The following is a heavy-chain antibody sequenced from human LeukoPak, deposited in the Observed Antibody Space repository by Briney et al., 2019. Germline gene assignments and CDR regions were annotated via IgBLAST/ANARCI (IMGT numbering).Heavy chain of an antibody. V-gene: IGHV3-23*01. CDR1: GFTFSSYS. J-gene: IGHJ6*03. Sequence: AGESLRLSCAASGFTFSSYSMSWVRQAQARGLEWVSAISGSGGGTYYADSVKGRFTISRDNSRNTLYLHMNSLRAEDTAVYYCAKGGGYEAQYYYYYLDVWGKGTTVTISS. D-gene: IGHD5-12*01. CDR2: ISGSGGGT. CDR3: AKGGGYEAQYYYYYLDV.